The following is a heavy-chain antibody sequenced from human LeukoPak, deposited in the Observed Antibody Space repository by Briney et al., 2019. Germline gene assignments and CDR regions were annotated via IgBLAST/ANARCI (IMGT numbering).Heavy chain of an antibody. D-gene: IGHD1-1*01. CDR2: SNHSGST. V-gene: IGHV4-34*01. CDR1: GGSFSGYY. CDR3: ARQTGTTFYVYDY. Sequence: SETLSLTCTVYGGSFSGYYWSWIRQSPGKGLEWVAESNHSGSTSYNPSLKSRVTISVGTSKNQFSLKLSSVTAADTAVYYCARQTGTTFYVYDYWGQGTLVTVSS. J-gene: IGHJ4*02.